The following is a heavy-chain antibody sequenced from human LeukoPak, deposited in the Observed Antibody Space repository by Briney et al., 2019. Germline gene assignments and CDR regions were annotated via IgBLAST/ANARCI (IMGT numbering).Heavy chain of an antibody. Sequence: GVSLRLSCAVSGFIYSNAWMSWVRQAPGKGLEWGGRIKSKTDGGTTDYAAPVKDRFTISRDDSKNTLYLQTNSLKTEDTAVYYCTTDYPRDCSSTSCYAPDDAFDIWGQGTMVTVSS. CDR1: GFIYSNAW. J-gene: IGHJ3*02. CDR2: IKSKTDGGTT. V-gene: IGHV3-15*01. D-gene: IGHD2-2*01. CDR3: TTDYPRDCSSTSCYAPDDAFDI.